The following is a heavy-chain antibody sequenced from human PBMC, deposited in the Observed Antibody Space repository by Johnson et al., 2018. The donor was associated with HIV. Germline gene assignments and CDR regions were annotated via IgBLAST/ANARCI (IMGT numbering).Heavy chain of an antibody. CDR2: ITWNSGSI. CDR3: AKGDPVEGDVDDAFDI. J-gene: IGHJ3*02. CDR1: GFTFDDYA. D-gene: IGHD2-21*01. V-gene: IGHV3-9*01. Sequence: QLVESGGGLVQPGRSLRLSCAASGFTFDDYAMHWVRLTPGKGLEWVSGITWNSGSIAYADSMKGRFTISRDNSKNTLYLQMGSLRAEDTAVYYCAKGDPVEGDVDDAFDIWGQGTMVTVSS.